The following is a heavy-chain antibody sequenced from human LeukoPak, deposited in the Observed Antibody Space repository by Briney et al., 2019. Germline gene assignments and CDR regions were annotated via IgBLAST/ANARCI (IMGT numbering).Heavy chain of an antibody. Sequence: EASVKVSCKAPGYTFTSYGINWVRQAPGQGLEWMAWVSPYNGNTRYAEKVQGRVTMTTDTSTSTAYMELRSLRSDDTAVYYCAREWGADSGSYYEDYWGQGTLVTVSS. CDR2: VSPYNGNT. CDR1: GYTFTSYG. CDR3: AREWGADSGSYYEDY. J-gene: IGHJ4*02. D-gene: IGHD3-10*01. V-gene: IGHV1-18*01.